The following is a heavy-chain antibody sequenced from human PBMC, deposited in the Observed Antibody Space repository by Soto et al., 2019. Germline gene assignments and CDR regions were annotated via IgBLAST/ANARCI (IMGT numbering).Heavy chain of an antibody. D-gene: IGHD1-26*01. CDR1: GGSISSYY. Sequence: PSETLSLTCTVSGGSISSYYWSWIRQPPGKGLEWIGYIYYSGSTNYNPSLKSRVTISVDTSKNQFSLKLSSVTAADTAVYYCARVPLGSSLLEYYYYYGMDVWGQGTTVTVPS. CDR2: IYYSGST. CDR3: ARVPLGSSLLEYYYYYGMDV. V-gene: IGHV4-59*01. J-gene: IGHJ6*02.